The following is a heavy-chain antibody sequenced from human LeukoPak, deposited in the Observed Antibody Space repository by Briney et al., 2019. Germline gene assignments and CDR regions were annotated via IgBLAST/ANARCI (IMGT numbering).Heavy chain of an antibody. J-gene: IGHJ4*02. Sequence: GGSLRLSCVVSGFTFSDYHMNWVRQAPGKGLEWVSSISSRSTYIYHADSVKGRFTISRDNAKNSLFLQMNSLRAEDTAVYYCARGFWQLGQFDYWGQGTLVTVSS. CDR2: ISSRSTYI. CDR3: ARGFWQLGQFDY. CDR1: GFTFSDYH. D-gene: IGHD6-6*01. V-gene: IGHV3-21*01.